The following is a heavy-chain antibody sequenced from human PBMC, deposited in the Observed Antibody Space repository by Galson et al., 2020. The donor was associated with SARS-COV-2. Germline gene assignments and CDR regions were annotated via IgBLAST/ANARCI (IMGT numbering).Heavy chain of an antibody. CDR3: ARGETNPRLLWFGELLMLGFMDV. CDR1: GGSVNSGSYY. Sequence: SETLSLTCTVSGGSVNSGSYYWSWIRQPPGKGLEWIGYIYYSGSTNYNPSLKSRVTISVDTSKNQFSLKLSSVTAADTAVYYCARGETNPRLLWFGELLMLGFMDVWGKGTTVTVSS. D-gene: IGHD3-10*01. CDR2: IYYSGST. V-gene: IGHV4-61*01. J-gene: IGHJ6*03.